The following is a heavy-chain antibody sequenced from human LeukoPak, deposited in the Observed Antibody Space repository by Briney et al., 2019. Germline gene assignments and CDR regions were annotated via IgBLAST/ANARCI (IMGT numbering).Heavy chain of an antibody. J-gene: IGHJ4*02. CDR3: ARHRGIVYSYGSIIDY. D-gene: IGHD5-18*01. V-gene: IGHV4-59*08. Sequence: PSETLSLTCTVSGGSINNYYWSWIRQPPGKGLEWIGYIYYSGSTNYNPSLKSRVTISVDTSKNQFSPKLSPVTAADTAVYYCARHRGIVYSYGSIIDYWGQGTLVTVSS. CDR1: GGSINNYY. CDR2: IYYSGST.